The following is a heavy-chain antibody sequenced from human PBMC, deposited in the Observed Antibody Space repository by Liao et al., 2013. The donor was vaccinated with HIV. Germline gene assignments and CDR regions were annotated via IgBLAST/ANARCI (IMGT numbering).Heavy chain of an antibody. J-gene: IGHJ5*02. V-gene: IGHV4-4*07. D-gene: IGHD3-9*01. CDR3: ARDPSQRYSSETWFDT. CDR2: IYTTGST. Sequence: QVQLQESGPGLVKPSETLSLTCTVSGGSISSYYWSWIRQPAGKGLEWIGRIYTTGSTYYNPSLKSRVTISVDTSKNQFSLKLSSVTAADTAMYYCARDPSQRYSSETWFDTWGQGTLVTVSS. CDR1: GGSISSYY.